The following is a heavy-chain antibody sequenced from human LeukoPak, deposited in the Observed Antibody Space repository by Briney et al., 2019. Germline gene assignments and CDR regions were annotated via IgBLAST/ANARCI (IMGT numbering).Heavy chain of an antibody. CDR3: ARGSDFWSGYAFDI. V-gene: IGHV4-59*01. Sequence: PSETLSLTCTVSGGSISSYYWSWLRQPPGKGLEWIGYIYYSGSTNYNPSLKSRVTISVDTSKNQFSLKLSSVTAADTAVYYCARGSDFWSGYAFDIWGQGTMVTVSS. J-gene: IGHJ3*02. CDR2: IYYSGST. D-gene: IGHD3-3*01. CDR1: GGSISSYY.